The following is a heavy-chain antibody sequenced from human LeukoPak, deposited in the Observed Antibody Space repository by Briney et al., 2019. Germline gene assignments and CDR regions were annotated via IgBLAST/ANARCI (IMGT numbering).Heavy chain of an antibody. CDR2: IYYIGSP. CDR3: ARQLGYCSSTSCYADKVDY. Sequence: PSEPLSLTCSVSGGSISSSRDYWGWIRKPPAKGLQRHGRIYYIGSPYYNPSLKSRVTISVATSKNQFSLKLSSVTAADTAVYYCARQLGYCSSTSCYADKVDYWGQGTLVTVSS. CDR1: GGSISSSRDY. J-gene: IGHJ4*02. V-gene: IGHV4-39*01. D-gene: IGHD2-2*01.